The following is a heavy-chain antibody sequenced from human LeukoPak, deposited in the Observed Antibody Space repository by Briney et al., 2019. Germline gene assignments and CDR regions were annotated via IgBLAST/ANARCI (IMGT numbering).Heavy chain of an antibody. CDR3: ARSVVSSGWSYDY. V-gene: IGHV1-3*01. CDR1: GYTFTSYA. J-gene: IGHJ4*02. CDR2: INAGNGNT. Sequence: ASVKVSCKASGYTFTSYAMHWVRQAPGQRLEWMGWINAGNGNTKYSQKFQGRVTITRDTSASTAYMELSSLRSEDTAVYYCARSVVSSGWSYDYWGQGTLVTVSS. D-gene: IGHD6-19*01.